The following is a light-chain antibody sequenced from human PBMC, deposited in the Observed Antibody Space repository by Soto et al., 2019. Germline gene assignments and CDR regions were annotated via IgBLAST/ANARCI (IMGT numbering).Light chain of an antibody. CDR3: CAYAGSYTFL. CDR1: SSDVGTYNL. CDR2: EGS. Sequence: LTQPASLSGSPGQSITISCTGTSSDVGTYNLVSWYQQHPGRAPKLMIYEGSNRPSWISTRFSGSRSGNTASLTISGLLPEDEADYYCCAYAGSYTFLFGGGTKLTVL. V-gene: IGLV2-23*03. J-gene: IGLJ2*01.